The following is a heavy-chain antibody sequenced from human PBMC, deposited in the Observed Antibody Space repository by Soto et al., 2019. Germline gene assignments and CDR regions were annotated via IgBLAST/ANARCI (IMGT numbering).Heavy chain of an antibody. CDR2: ISDSGGST. J-gene: IGHJ4*02. D-gene: IGHD5-18*01. CDR3: AKGGIHLWEPQDY. Sequence: SGGSLRLSCAASGFTFSSYAMSWVRQAPGKGLGWVSAISDSGGSTYYADSVKGRFTISRDNSKNTLYLQMNSLRAEDTAVYYCAKGGIHLWEPQDYWGQGTLVTVSS. CDR1: GFTFSSYA. V-gene: IGHV3-23*01.